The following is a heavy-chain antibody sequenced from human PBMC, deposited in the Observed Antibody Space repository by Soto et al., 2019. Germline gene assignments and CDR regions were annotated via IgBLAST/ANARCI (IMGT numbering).Heavy chain of an antibody. CDR1: GYTFTSCG. V-gene: IGHV1-18*01. Sequence: ASVEVSCKASGYTFTSCGISWVRQAPGQGLEWMGWISAYNGNTNYAQKLQGRVTMTTDTSTSTAYMELRSLRSDDTAVYHCARDPXITIFGVVIHYYYYGMDVWGQGTTVTVSS. CDR2: ISAYNGNT. CDR3: ARDPXITIFGVVIHYYYYGMDV. J-gene: IGHJ6*02. D-gene: IGHD3-3*01.